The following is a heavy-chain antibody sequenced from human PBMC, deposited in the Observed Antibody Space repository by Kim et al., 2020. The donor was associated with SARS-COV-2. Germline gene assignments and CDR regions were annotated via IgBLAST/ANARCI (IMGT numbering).Heavy chain of an antibody. D-gene: IGHD6-19*01. J-gene: IGHJ4*02. Sequence: IYYAGSVKGRFTISRDNAKDALYLQMNSVGGEDTAVYYCAMSSGWYRFHYWGQGTLVTVSS. CDR3: AMSSGWYRFHY. CDR2: I. V-gene: IGHV3-11*01.